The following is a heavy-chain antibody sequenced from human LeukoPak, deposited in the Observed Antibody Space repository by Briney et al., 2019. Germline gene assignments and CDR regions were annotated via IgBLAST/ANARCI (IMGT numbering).Heavy chain of an antibody. J-gene: IGHJ5*02. D-gene: IGHD3-10*01. Sequence: ASVKVPCKASGYTFTGYYMHWARQAPGQGLEWMGWINPNSGGTNYAQKFQGRVTMTRDTSISTAYMELSRLRSDDTAVYYCARVGVRGVIPYNWFDPWGQGTLVTVSS. CDR1: GYTFTGYY. V-gene: IGHV1-2*02. CDR2: INPNSGGT. CDR3: ARVGVRGVIPYNWFDP.